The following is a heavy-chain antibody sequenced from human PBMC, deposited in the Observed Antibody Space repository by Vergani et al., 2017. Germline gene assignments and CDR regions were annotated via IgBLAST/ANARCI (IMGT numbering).Heavy chain of an antibody. Sequence: EVQLVESGGGLVQPGGSLRLSRAASGFTFSSYWLSWVRQAPGKGLEWVANIKQDGSEKYYVDSVKGRFNIARDNAKNSLYLQMNSLRAEDTAVYYCARARGVVAATSFDYWGQGTLVTVSS. CDR1: GFTFSSYW. D-gene: IGHD2-15*01. CDR2: IKQDGSEK. CDR3: ARARGVVAATSFDY. J-gene: IGHJ4*02. V-gene: IGHV3-7*01.